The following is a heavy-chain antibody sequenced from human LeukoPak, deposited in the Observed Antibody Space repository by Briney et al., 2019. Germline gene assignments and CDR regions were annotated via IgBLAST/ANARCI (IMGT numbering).Heavy chain of an antibody. CDR3: ASSIAAEEGMDV. J-gene: IGHJ6*02. D-gene: IGHD6-13*01. CDR1: GYTFTSYD. CDR2: MNPNSGNT. V-gene: IGHV1-8*03. Sequence: ASVKVSCKASGYTFTSYDINWVRQATGQGLEWMGWMNPNSGNTGYAQKFQGRVTITRNTSISTAYMELSSLRSEDTAVYYCASSIAAEEGMDVWGQGTTVTVSS.